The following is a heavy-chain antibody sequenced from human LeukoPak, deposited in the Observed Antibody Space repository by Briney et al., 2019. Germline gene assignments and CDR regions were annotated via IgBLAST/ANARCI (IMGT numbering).Heavy chain of an antibody. D-gene: IGHD7-27*01. Sequence: ASVKVSFKASGYTFTGYAMHWVRQAPGQGLEWMGWINPSNGGTNFAQKFQGRVTMTRDTSISTAYMELNRLTSDDTALYSCASDLKLGYWGQGTLVTVSS. CDR1: GYTFTGYA. V-gene: IGHV1-2*02. CDR2: INPSNGGT. CDR3: ASDLKLGY. J-gene: IGHJ4*02.